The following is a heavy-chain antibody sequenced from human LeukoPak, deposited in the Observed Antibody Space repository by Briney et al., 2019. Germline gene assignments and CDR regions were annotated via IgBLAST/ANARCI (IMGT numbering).Heavy chain of an antibody. CDR2: INPNSGCT. CDR1: GYTFTGYY. V-gene: IGHV1-2*02. Sequence: ASVKVSCKASGYTFTGYYMHWVRQAPGQGLEWMGWINPNSGCTNYAQKFRGRVTMTRDTSISTAYMELSRLRSDDTAVYYSARPIVVYGYASDIWGQGTMVTVSS. J-gene: IGHJ3*02. CDR3: ARPIVVYGYASDI. D-gene: IGHD3-22*01.